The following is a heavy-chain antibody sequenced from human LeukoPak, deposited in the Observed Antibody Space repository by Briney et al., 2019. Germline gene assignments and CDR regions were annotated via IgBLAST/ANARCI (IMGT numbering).Heavy chain of an antibody. D-gene: IGHD3-16*01. CDR3: ARAGDRKLRDDFDY. CDR2: IYYSGST. V-gene: IGHV4-59*01. J-gene: IGHJ4*02. Sequence: KPSETLSLTCTVSGGSISSYYWSWIRQRPGKGLEWIGYIYYSGSTNYNPSLKSRVTISVDTSKNQFSLKLSSVTAADTAVYYCARAGDRKLRDDFDYWGQGTLVTVSS. CDR1: GGSISSYY.